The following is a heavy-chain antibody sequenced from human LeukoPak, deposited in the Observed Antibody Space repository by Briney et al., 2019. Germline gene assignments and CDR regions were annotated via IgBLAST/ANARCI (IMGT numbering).Heavy chain of an antibody. V-gene: IGHV3-23*01. CDR1: GFTFSSYA. J-gene: IGHJ4*02. CDR3: VGEGSY. Sequence: GGSLRLSCAASGFTFSSYAMSWVRQAPGKGLEWVSTISGSGGSTYYADSVKGRFTISRDNAKDSLYLQMNSLRAEDTALYYCVGEGSYWGQGTLVTVSS. CDR2: ISGSGGST. D-gene: IGHD3-10*01.